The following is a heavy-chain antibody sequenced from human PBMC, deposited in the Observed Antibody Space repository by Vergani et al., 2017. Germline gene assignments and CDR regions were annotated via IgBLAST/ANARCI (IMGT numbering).Heavy chain of an antibody. CDR2: INHSGST. Sequence: QVQLPQWGAGLLKPSETLSLTCAVYGGSFSGYYWSWIRQPPGKGLEWIGEINHSGSTNYNPSLKSRVTISVDTSKNQFSLKLSSVTAADTAVYYCARGGRGSSGWYSLSWFDPWGQGTLVTVSS. CDR1: GGSFSGYY. V-gene: IGHV4-34*01. D-gene: IGHD6-19*01. J-gene: IGHJ5*02. CDR3: ARGGRGSSGWYSLSWFDP.